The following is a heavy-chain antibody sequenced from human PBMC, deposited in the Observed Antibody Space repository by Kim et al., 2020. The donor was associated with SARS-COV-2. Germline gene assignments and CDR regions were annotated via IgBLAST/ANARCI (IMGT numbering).Heavy chain of an antibody. CDR3: ARGSYTFSGYYFYFYF. Sequence: GGSLRLSCAASGFTFGSFAMHWVRQAPGTGLEWVSSITQNGRRTFYADSLKGRFTISRDDSENTLYLQMNSLRVEDTAVYYCARGSYTFSGYYFYFYF. V-gene: IGHV3-23*01. CDR2: ITQNGRRT. CDR1: GFTFGSFA. J-gene: IGHJ1*01. D-gene: IGHD3-22*01.